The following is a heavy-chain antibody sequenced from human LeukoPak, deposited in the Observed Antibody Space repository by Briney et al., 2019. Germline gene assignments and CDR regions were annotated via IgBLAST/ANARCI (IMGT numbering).Heavy chain of an antibody. CDR3: AELGITMTGGV. CDR1: GFTFGTYN. Sequence: GGSLRLSCAASGFTFGTYNMNWVRQAPGKGLEWVSYIDGSSSTIYYADSVKGRFTTSRDNAKNSLYLQMNSLRAEDTAVYYCAELGITMTGGVWGKGSTVTISS. CDR2: IDGSSSTI. J-gene: IGHJ6*01. D-gene: IGHD3-10*02. V-gene: IGHV3-48*04.